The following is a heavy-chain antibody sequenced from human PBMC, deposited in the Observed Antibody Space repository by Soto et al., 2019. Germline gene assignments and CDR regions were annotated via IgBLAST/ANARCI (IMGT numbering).Heavy chain of an antibody. CDR1: GFTSTSSA. D-gene: IGHD3-3*01. J-gene: IGHJ6*02. CDR3: AAHYYDFWSGYYADGMDV. V-gene: IGHV1-58*01. Sequence: SVKVSCKASGFTSTSSAVQGVRQARGQHLEWIGWIVVGSGNTNYAQNFQERVTITRDMSTSTAYMELSSLRSEDTAVYYCAAHYYDFWSGYYADGMDVWGQGTTVTV. CDR2: IVVGSGNT.